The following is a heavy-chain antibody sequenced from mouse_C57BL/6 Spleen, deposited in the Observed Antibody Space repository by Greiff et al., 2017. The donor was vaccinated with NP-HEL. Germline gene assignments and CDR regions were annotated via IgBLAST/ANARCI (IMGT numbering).Heavy chain of an antibody. CDR3: ARSYSNSPMDY. Sequence: DVQLVESGGGLVQPGGSLSLSCAASGFTFTDYYMSWVRQPPGKALEWLGFIRNKANGYTTEYSASVKGRFTISRDNSQSILYLQMNALRAEDSATYYCARSYSNSPMDYWGQGTSVTVSS. D-gene: IGHD2-5*01. J-gene: IGHJ4*01. CDR1: GFTFTDYY. CDR2: IRNKANGYTT. V-gene: IGHV7-3*01.